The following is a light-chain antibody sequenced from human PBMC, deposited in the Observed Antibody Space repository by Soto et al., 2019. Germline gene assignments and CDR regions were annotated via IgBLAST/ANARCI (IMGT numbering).Light chain of an antibody. Sequence: EIVMTQSPATLSVSPGERATLSCRASQSVYSNLAWYQQKPGQAPRLLIYGASTRATGIPARFSGSGSGTEFTLTISSLRSEDFALYFCQQYNRWPPWTFGQGTKVEIK. CDR1: QSVYSN. CDR3: QQYNRWPPWT. CDR2: GAS. J-gene: IGKJ1*01. V-gene: IGKV3-15*01.